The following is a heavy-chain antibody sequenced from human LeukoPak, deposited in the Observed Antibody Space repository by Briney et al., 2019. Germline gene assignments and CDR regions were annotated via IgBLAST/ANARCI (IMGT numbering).Heavy chain of an antibody. CDR2: ISGGGEST. Sequence: GGSLRLSCAASGFIYFSSYAMSWVRQAPGKGLEWVSGISGGGESTYYADSVKGRFTISRDNSKNTLYLQMNSLRAEDTAVYYCAKGGRGYDSSGYLDYWGQGTLVTVSS. CDR3: AKGGRGYDSSGYLDY. J-gene: IGHJ4*02. D-gene: IGHD3-22*01. CDR1: GFIYFSSYA. V-gene: IGHV3-23*01.